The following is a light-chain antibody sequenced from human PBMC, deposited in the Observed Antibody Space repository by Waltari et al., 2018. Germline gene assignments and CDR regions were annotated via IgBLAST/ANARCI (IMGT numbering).Light chain of an antibody. CDR1: ESVIDW. CDR2: KAS. CDR3: QQYNSYLVT. Sequence: IQMTQSPSTLSASVRDRVTITCRASESVIDWLAWYQQRPGKAPKLLVYKASTLQTGVPSRFSGSGSGTEFTLTISSLQPDDFATYYCQQYNSYLVTFGQGTRVEIK. V-gene: IGKV1-5*03. J-gene: IGKJ2*01.